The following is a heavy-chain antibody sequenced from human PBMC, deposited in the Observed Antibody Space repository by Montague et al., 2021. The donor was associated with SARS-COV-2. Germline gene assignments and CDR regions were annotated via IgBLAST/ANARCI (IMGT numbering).Heavy chain of an antibody. J-gene: IGHJ6*02. CDR1: GDSVSSNSAA. CDR3: ARGIWFGELLTGYYYYGMDV. CDR2: TYYRSKWYN. Sequence: CAISGDSVSSNSAAWNWIRQSPSRGLEWLGRTYYRSKWYNDYAVSVKSRITINPDTSKNQFSLQLNSVTPEDTAVYYCARGIWFGELLTGYYYYGMDVWGQGTPVTV. D-gene: IGHD3-10*01. V-gene: IGHV6-1*01.